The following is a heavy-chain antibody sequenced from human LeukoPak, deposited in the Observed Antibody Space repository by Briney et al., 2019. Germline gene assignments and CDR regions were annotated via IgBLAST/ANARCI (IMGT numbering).Heavy chain of an antibody. V-gene: IGHV3-21*01. Sequence: GGSLRLSCAASGFTFSHYSMNWVRQAPGKGLEWVSSISGSSSYIYYADSVKGRFTISRDNARNSLYLQMNSLRAEDTAVYYCARDSQAYCSGGRCYSVFGVWGKGTTVTVSS. J-gene: IGHJ6*04. D-gene: IGHD2-15*01. CDR2: ISGSSSYI. CDR1: GFTFSHYS. CDR3: ARDSQAYCSGGRCYSVFGV.